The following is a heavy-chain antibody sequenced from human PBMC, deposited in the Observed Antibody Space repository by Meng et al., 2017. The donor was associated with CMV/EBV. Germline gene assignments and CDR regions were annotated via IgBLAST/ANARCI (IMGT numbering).Heavy chain of an antibody. V-gene: IGHV4-34*01. CDR3: ARGRYYYGLGRSRANYYFDY. CDR2: INHSGRT. J-gene: IGHJ4*02. Sequence: SETLSLTCAVYGGSFSGYYWSWIRQPPGKGLEWIGEINHSGRTNYNPSPKSRVTISLDTSKNQSSLKLSSVTAADTAVYYCARGRYYYGLGRSRANYYFDYWGQGTLVTVSS. D-gene: IGHD3-10*01. CDR1: GGSFSGYY.